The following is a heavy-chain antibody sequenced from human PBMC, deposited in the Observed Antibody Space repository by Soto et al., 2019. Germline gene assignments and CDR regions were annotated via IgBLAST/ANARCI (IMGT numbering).Heavy chain of an antibody. CDR1: GFTFSIYA. CDR3: ARGRYCSGTSCYTDYDFGLDV. Sequence: PGGSLRLSCAASGFTFSIYALHWVRQAPGKGLEWVAVISFDGSNKVYADSVKGRFTISRDNSKNTLYVQMNSLRGEDTAVYYCARGRYCSGTSCYTDYDFGLDVWGQGTTVTVSS. D-gene: IGHD2-2*02. J-gene: IGHJ6*02. V-gene: IGHV3-30-3*01. CDR2: ISFDGSNK.